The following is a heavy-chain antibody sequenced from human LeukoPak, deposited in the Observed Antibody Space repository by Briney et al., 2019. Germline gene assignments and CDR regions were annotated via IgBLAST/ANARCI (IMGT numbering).Heavy chain of an antibody. J-gene: IGHJ6*03. CDR3: AKGTYGSGSYQDYYYYYMDV. D-gene: IGHD3-10*01. CDR1: GFTFSSYS. V-gene: IGHV3-23*01. Sequence: GGSLRLSCAASGFTFSSYSMNWVRQAPGKGLEWVSAISGSGGSTYYADSVKGRFTISRDNSKNTLYLQMNSLRAEDTAVYYCAKGTYGSGSYQDYYYYYMDVWGKGTTVTISS. CDR2: ISGSGGST.